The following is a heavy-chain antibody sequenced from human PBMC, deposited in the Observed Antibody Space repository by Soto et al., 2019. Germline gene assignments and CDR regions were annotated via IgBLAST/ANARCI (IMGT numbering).Heavy chain of an antibody. V-gene: IGHV2-5*02. CDR2: IYWDDDK. CDR3: ANAASVKIFGVIRRWFDP. J-gene: IGHJ5*02. D-gene: IGHD3-3*01. CDR1: GFSLSNSGVG. Sequence: QSGPTLVNPTHTLTLTCTFSGFSLSNSGVGVGWIRQPPGKALEWLALIYWDDDKRYSPSLKSRLTITKDTSKNQVVLTMTNMDDVGRAAHYCANAASVKIFGVIRRWFDPWGPGTVVNVYS.